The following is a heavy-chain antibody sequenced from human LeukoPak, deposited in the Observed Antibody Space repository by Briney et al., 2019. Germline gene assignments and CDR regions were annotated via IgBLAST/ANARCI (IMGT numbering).Heavy chain of an antibody. D-gene: IGHD4-11*01. Sequence: GGSLRLSCAASGFTFNTHGMHWVRQAPGKGLQWVGLIWYDGSNSVYADSVKGRFTISRDNSKNTVHLQMNNLRAEDTAVYYCAKDYGTTATAVQLRAPYFDYWGQGALVTVAS. CDR3: AKDYGTTATAVQLRAPYFDY. J-gene: IGHJ4*02. CDR1: GFTFNTHG. CDR2: IWYDGSNS. V-gene: IGHV3-33*06.